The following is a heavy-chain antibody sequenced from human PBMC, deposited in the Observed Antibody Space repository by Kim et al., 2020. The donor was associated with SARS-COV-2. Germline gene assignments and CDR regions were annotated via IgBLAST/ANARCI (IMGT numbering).Heavy chain of an antibody. CDR3: ARRIYYGSGTYKNYFDP. V-gene: IGHV4-39*01. D-gene: IGHD3-10*01. J-gene: IGHJ5*02. Sequence: SLQSRVTSSVDTSQNQFSLKLNSVTAADTAIYYCARRIYYGSGTYKNYFDPWGQGTLVTVSS.